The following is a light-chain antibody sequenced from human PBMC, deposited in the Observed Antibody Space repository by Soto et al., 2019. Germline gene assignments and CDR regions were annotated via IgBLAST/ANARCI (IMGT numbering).Light chain of an antibody. Sequence: QSALTQPASVSGSPGQSITISCTGTSSDVGNNNYVSWYQHNPGRAPKVMICDVTNRPSGVSNRFSGSKSGNTASLTISGRQAEDEADYYCSSFTGSRYVFGTGTKLTVL. J-gene: IGLJ1*01. CDR2: DVT. CDR1: SSDVGNNNY. CDR3: SSFTGSRYV. V-gene: IGLV2-14*03.